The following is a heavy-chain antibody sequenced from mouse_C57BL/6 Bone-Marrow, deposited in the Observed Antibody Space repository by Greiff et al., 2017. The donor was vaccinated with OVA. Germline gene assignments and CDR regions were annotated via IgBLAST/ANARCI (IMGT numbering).Heavy chain of an antibody. CDR1: GYTFTDYN. D-gene: IGHD3-2*02. Sequence: VQLQQSGPELVKPGASVKIPCKASGYTFTDYNMDWVKQSHGKSLEWIGDINPNNGGTIYNQKCKGKATVTVDKSSSTAYMELRSLTSEDTAVYYCARGRDSSGLVAYWGQGTRVTVSA. CDR2: INPNNGGT. CDR3: ARGRDSSGLVAY. J-gene: IGHJ3*01. V-gene: IGHV1-18*01.